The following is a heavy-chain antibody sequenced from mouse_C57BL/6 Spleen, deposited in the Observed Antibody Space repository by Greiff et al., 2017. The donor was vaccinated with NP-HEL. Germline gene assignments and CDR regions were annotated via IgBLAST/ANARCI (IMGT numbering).Heavy chain of an antibody. CDR3: ARTGTSWDFDV. D-gene: IGHD4-1*01. V-gene: IGHV1-80*01. CDR2: IYPGDGDT. J-gene: IGHJ1*03. Sequence: QVQLKQSGAELVKPGASVKISCKASGYAFSSYWMNWVKQRPGKGLEWIGQIYPGDGDTNYNGKFKGKATLTADKSSSTAYMQLSSLTSEDAAVYFCARTGTSWDFDVWGTGTTVTVSS. CDR1: GYAFSSYW.